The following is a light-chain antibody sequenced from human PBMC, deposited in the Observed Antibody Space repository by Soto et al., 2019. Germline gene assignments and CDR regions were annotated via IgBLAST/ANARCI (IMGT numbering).Light chain of an antibody. CDR3: QQYNNWPLLT. CDR2: GAS. V-gene: IGKV3-15*01. CDR1: QSVSSN. Sequence: IVLPQSPATLSVSTGDRATLSCRASQSVSSNLAWYQQKPGQAPRLLIYGASTRATGIPARFSGSGSGTEFTLTISSLQSEDFAVYYCQQYNNWPLLTFGGGTNVDIK. J-gene: IGKJ4*01.